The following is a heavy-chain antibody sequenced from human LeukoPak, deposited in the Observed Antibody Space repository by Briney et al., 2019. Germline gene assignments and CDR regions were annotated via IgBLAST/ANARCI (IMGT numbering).Heavy chain of an antibody. CDR2: INSDGSDT. CDR1: GFTFRSNW. D-gene: IGHD6-13*01. J-gene: IGHJ4*02. Sequence: HPGGALRLSCVASGFTFRSNWMYSVRQVPGKGLVWVSRINSDGSDTSYADSVKGRFTISRDNAKSTLYRQMNSLRVDDTAVYYCVRGVGVSRFNYLDSWGQGTLVIVSS. V-gene: IGHV3-74*01. CDR3: VRGVGVSRFNYLDS.